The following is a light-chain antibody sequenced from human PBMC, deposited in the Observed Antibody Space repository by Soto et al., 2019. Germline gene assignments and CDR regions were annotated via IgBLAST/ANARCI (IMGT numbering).Light chain of an antibody. CDR3: QQYNNWPPYT. J-gene: IGKJ2*01. CDR1: QSVSSN. CDR2: GAS. Sequence: EIVMTQSPVTLSVSPGERATLSCRASQSVSSNLAWYQQKCGQAPRLLIYGASTRATGIPARFSGNGSGTEFPLTNSSLQSEDFAIYYCQQYNNWPPYTFGQGTKLEIK. V-gene: IGKV3-15*01.